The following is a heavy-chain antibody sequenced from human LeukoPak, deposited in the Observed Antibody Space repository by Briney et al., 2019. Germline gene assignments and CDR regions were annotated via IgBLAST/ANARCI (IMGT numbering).Heavy chain of an antibody. V-gene: IGHV4-34*01. CDR3: ARDVVTKIQY. D-gene: IGHD3-22*01. J-gene: IGHJ4*02. CDR1: GGSFSGYY. CDR2: INHSGST. Sequence: PSETLSLTCAVYGGSFSGYYWSWIRQPPGKGLEWIGEINHSGSTNYNPSLKGRVTVPVDTSKNQFSSKVTSVTAADTAVYYCARDVVTKIQYWGQGILVSVSS.